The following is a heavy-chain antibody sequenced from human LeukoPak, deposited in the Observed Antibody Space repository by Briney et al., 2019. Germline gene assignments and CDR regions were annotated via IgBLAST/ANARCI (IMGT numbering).Heavy chain of an antibody. V-gene: IGHV3-23*01. CDR2: ISGSGGST. CDR3: AKDGGEYYDILTGYYPRLYYMDV. Sequence: GGSLRLSCAASGFKFSSYSMKWVRQAPGKGLEWVSAISGSGGSTYYADSVKGRFTISRDNSKNTLYLQMNSLRAEDTAVYYCAKDGGEYYDILTGYYPRLYYMDVWGKGTTVTISS. J-gene: IGHJ6*03. CDR1: GFKFSSYS. D-gene: IGHD3-9*01.